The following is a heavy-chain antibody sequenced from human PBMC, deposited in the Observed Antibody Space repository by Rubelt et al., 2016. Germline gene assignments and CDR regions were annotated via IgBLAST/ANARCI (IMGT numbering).Heavy chain of an antibody. CDR2: IYYSGST. D-gene: IGHD4-17*01. Sequence: QLQLQESGPGLVKPSETLSLTRTVSGGSISSSSYYWGWIRQPPGKGLEWIGSIYYSGSTYYNPSLKGRVTISVDTSKNRFSPKLSSVTAADTAVYYCARVPLWANYGDYDTVDYWGQGTLVTVSS. J-gene: IGHJ4*02. V-gene: IGHV4-39*07. CDR1: GGSISSSSYY. CDR3: ARVPLWANYGDYDTVDY.